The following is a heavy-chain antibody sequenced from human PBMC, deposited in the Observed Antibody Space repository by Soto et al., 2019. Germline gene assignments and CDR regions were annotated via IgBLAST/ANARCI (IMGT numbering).Heavy chain of an antibody. CDR3: ARQQWELLRAWFDP. D-gene: IGHD1-26*01. V-gene: IGHV4-59*08. J-gene: IGHJ5*02. CDR1: GGSISSYY. CDR2: IYYSGST. Sequence: SETLSLTCTVSGGSISSYYWSWIRQPPGKGLEWIGYIYYSGSTNYNPSLKSRVTISVDTSKNQFSLKLSSVTAADTAVYYCARQQWELLRAWFDPWGQGTLVTVS.